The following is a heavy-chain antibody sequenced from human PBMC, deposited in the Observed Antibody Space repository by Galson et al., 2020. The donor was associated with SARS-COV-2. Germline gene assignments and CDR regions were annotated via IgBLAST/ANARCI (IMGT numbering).Heavy chain of an antibody. CDR3: AHRGGDYYDSSGYPYFDY. V-gene: IGHV2-5*02. D-gene: IGHD3-22*01. CDR2: IYWDDDK. CDR1: GLSLTTSGVG. J-gene: IGHJ4*02. Sequence: SGPTVVKPTQTLTLTCTFSGLSLTTSGVGVGWIRQPPGKALEWLALIYWDDDKRYSPSLKSRLTITKDTSKNQVVVTMTNMDPVDTATYYCAHRGGDYYDSSGYPYFDYWGQGTLVTVSS.